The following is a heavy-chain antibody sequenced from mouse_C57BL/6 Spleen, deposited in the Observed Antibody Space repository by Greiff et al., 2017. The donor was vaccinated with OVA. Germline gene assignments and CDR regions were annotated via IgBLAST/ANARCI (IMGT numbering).Heavy chain of an antibody. Sequence: VHLVESGAELVRPGASVTLSCKASGYTFTDYEMHWVKQTPVHGLEWIGAIDPETGGTAYNQKFKGKARLTEEKSSSTAYMELRSLTSEDSAFYYCTRRGDYGSSFYWYFDVWGTGTTVTVSS. CDR1: GYTFTDYE. D-gene: IGHD1-1*01. CDR3: TRRGDYGSSFYWYFDV. CDR2: IDPETGGT. V-gene: IGHV1-15*01. J-gene: IGHJ1*03.